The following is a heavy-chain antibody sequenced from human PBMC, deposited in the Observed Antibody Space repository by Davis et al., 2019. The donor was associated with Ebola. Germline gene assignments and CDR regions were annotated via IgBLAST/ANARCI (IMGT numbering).Heavy chain of an antibody. CDR2: INHSGST. CDR3: AGVIAAAGKGWFDP. J-gene: IGHJ5*02. CDR1: GGSISSYY. V-gene: IGHV4-34*01. Sequence: PSETLSLTCTVSGGSISSYYWSWIRQPPGKGLEWIGEINHSGSTNYNPSLKSRVTISVDTSKNQFSLKLSSVTAADTAVYYCAGVIAAAGKGWFDPWGQGTLVTVSS. D-gene: IGHD6-13*01.